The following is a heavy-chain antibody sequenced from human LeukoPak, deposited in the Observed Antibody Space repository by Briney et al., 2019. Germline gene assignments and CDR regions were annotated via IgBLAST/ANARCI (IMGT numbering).Heavy chain of an antibody. CDR3: AKEGLNYPFDY. Sequence: PGGSLRLSCAASGFTFSSYAMSWARQPPGRGREWVSAISGSGGSTYYADSVKGRFTISRDNSKNTLYLQMNSLRAEDTAVYHCAKEGLNYPFDYWGQGTLVTVSS. V-gene: IGHV3-23*01. J-gene: IGHJ4*02. CDR2: ISGSGGST. CDR1: GFTFSSYA. D-gene: IGHD1-7*01.